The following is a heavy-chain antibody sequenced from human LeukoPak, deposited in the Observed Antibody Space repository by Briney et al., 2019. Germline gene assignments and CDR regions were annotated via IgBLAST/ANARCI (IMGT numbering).Heavy chain of an antibody. Sequence: GGSLTLSCAASGFTFTSYGMLWVRQAPGKGLEWVAVIWYDGSYKSYRDSVKGRFTISRDNSKHTLFLQMNSLRADDTAVYYCARDTLIAAPKTGTVTRIGWFDTWGQGTLVTVSS. CDR2: IWYDGSYK. CDR3: ARDTLIAAPKTGTVTRIGWFDT. D-gene: IGHD6-13*01. J-gene: IGHJ5*02. V-gene: IGHV3-33*01. CDR1: GFTFTSYG.